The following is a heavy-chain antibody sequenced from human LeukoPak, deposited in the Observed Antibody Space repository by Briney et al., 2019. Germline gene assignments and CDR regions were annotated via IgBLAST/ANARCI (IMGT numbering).Heavy chain of an antibody. CDR1: GFTFSSNS. D-gene: IGHD2-2*01. V-gene: IGHV3-23*01. CDR2: ITVSGGNT. J-gene: IGHJ4*02. Sequence: GGSLRLSCAASGFTFSSNSMSWVRQAPGKGLEWVSGITVSGGNTYYADSVKGRFTISRDNSKNTLYLQMNSLRAEDTAVYYCAKVLKYQRTFFDYWGQGTLVTVSS. CDR3: AKVLKYQRTFFDY.